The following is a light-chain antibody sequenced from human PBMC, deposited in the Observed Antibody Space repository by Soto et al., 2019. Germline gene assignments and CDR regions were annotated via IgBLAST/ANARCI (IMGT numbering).Light chain of an antibody. V-gene: IGKV1-33*01. CDR2: DAS. J-gene: IGKJ5*01. CDR1: QDVSNY. Sequence: DIQMTQSPSSLSASVGDRVTITCQASQDVSNYLNWYQQELGKAPKLLIYDASNLETGVPSSLSGSGSGTYFSFTISSLQPEDFATYYCQQYSNIITFGHGTGLEIK. CDR3: QQYSNIIT.